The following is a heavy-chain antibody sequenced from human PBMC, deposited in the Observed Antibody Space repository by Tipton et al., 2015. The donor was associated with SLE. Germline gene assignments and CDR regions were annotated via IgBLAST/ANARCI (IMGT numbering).Heavy chain of an antibody. V-gene: IGHV3-23*01. Sequence: GSLRLSCAASEFTFRSYAISWVRQAPGKGLEWVSIISGSGDTTYYADSVKGRFTIPRDNSKNTLYLQMNSLRAEDTAVYYCMNDPNWAWGYWGQGTLVTVRS. D-gene: IGHD2-8*01. CDR1: EFTFRSYA. CDR2: ISGSGDTT. CDR3: MNDPNWAWGY. J-gene: IGHJ4*02.